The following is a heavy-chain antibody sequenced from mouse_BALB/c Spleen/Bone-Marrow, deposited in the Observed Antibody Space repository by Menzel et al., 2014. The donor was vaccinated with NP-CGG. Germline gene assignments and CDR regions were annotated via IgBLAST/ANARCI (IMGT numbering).Heavy chain of an antibody. CDR3: SREPSNWGYY. V-gene: IGHV1-87*01. J-gene: IGHJ2*01. CDR2: IYPGEGNT. CDR1: GYTFTTYW. Sequence: QVQLKESGAELARPGASVKLSRKTSGYTFTTYWMKRVKQRPGQGLEWIGAIYPGEGNTRYTQKFKGKATLTADKSSSTAYMQLSNLTSEDSAVYYCSREPSNWGYYWGQGTTLTVSS.